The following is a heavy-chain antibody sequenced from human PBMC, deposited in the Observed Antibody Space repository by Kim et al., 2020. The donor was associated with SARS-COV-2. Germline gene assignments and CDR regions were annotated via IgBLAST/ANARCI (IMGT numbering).Heavy chain of an antibody. CDR3: ARDYGGLDI. D-gene: IGHD4-17*01. Sequence: SETLSLTCTVSGGSISSYYWSWIRQPPRKGLEWIGYIYYSGSTNYNPSLKSRVTISVDTSKNQFSLKLSSVTAADTAVYYCARDYGGLDIWGQGTMVTVS. CDR1: GGSISSYY. J-gene: IGHJ3*02. CDR2: IYYSGST. V-gene: IGHV4-59*01.